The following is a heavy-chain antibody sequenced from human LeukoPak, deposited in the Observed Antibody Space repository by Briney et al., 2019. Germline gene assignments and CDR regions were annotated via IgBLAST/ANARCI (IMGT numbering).Heavy chain of an antibody. D-gene: IGHD6-19*01. CDR3: ASLRGGIAVAGTPTDAFDI. CDR1: GFTFTDYY. J-gene: IGHJ3*02. V-gene: IGHV3-11*04. CDR2: ISSSSSTI. Sequence: GGSLRLSCATSGFTFTDYYMSWIRQAPGKGLEWVSYISSSSSTIYYADSVKGRFTISRDNAKNSLYLQMNSLRAEDTAVYYCASLRGGIAVAGTPTDAFDIWGQGTMVTVSS.